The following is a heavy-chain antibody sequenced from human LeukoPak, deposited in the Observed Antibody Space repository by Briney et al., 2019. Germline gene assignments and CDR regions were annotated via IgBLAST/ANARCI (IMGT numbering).Heavy chain of an antibody. D-gene: IGHD5-18*01. J-gene: IGHJ3*02. Sequence: GGSLRLSCAASGFTFSTYAMSWVRQAPGKGLEWVSVISGSGGSTYYADSVRGRFTISRDNSKNTLYLQMNSLRAKDTAVYYCAKTGYNYGYGAFDIWGQGTMVTVSS. V-gene: IGHV3-23*01. CDR3: AKTGYNYGYGAFDI. CDR1: GFTFSTYA. CDR2: ISGSGGST.